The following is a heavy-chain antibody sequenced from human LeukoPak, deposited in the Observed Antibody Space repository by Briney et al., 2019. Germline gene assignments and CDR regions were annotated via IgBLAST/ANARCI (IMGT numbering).Heavy chain of an antibody. V-gene: IGHV4-34*01. CDR1: GGSFSGYY. Sequence: SETLSLTCAVYGGSFSGYYWSSVRQPPGKGGEWIGEINHSGSTNYNPSLKSRATISVDTSKNQFSLKLSSVTAADTAVYYCARLLYDSSGPLVDYWGQGILVTVSS. J-gene: IGHJ4*02. D-gene: IGHD3-22*01. CDR2: INHSGST. CDR3: ARLLYDSSGPLVDY.